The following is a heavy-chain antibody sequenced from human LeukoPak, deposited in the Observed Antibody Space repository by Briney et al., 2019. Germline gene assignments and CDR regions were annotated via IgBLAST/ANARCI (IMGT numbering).Heavy chain of an antibody. D-gene: IGHD4/OR15-4a*01. CDR3: ASAKWIYYALDV. J-gene: IGHJ6*04. CDR2: ITHVGGT. Sequence: SETLSLTCAVYGGSFSAYSYSWIRQPPVKGLEWIGEITHVGGTNYNPSLTSRVTISIDRSKKEFSLKLTSLTAADTAVYFCASAKWIYYALDVWGTGTTVTVSS. V-gene: IGHV4-34*01. CDR1: GGSFSAYS.